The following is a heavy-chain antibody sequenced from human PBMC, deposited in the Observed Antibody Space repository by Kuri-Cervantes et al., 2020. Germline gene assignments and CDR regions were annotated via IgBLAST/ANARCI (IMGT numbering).Heavy chain of an antibody. V-gene: IGHV1-3*01. CDR3: ASGIVVEDAFDI. CDR1: GYTFTSYA. J-gene: IGHJ3*02. D-gene: IGHD3-22*01. Sequence: ASVKVSCKASGYTFTSYAMHWVRQAPGQRLEWMGWINAGNGNTKYSQEFQGRVTMTTDTSTSTAYMELRRLRSDDTAVYYCASGIVVEDAFDIWGQGTMVTVSS. CDR2: INAGNGNT.